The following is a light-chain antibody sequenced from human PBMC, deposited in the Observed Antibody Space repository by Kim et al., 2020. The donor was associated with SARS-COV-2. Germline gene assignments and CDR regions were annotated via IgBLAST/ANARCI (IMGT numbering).Light chain of an antibody. V-gene: IGLV3-21*04. CDR2: YDN. J-gene: IGLJ2*01. Sequence: PGKTARISWGGNNLGDYRVHWDQQKPGQAPILVIYYDNLRPSGIPERFSGSNSGNTVTLTISRVEAGDEAEYYCQVWDSGADRVVFGGGTKLTVL. CDR3: QVWDSGADRVV. CDR1: NLGDYR.